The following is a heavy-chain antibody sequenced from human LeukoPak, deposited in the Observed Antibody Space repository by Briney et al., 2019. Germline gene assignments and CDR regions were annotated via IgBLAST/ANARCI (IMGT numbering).Heavy chain of an antibody. J-gene: IGHJ4*02. V-gene: IGHV3-48*03. CDR1: GFTFSSYE. Sequence: GGSLRLSCAASGFTFSSYEMNWVRQAPGKGLEWVSYISSSGSTIYYADSVKGRFTISRDNAKNSLYLQMNSLRVEDTAVYYCARGRSYEPDYWGQGTLVTVSS. CDR3: ARGRSYEPDY. D-gene: IGHD1-26*01. CDR2: ISSSGSTI.